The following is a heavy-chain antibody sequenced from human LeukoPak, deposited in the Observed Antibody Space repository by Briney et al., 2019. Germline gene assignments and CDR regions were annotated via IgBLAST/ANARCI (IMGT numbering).Heavy chain of an antibody. CDR2: IYPGASDT. CDR3: ARVYGSGTFYKSLYYMDV. CDR1: GYRFTNYW. V-gene: IGHV5-51*01. J-gene: IGHJ6*03. D-gene: IGHD3-10*01. Sequence: GESLKISCQGSGYRFTNYWIGWVRQNPGKGLEWMGVIYPGASDTRYSPSSQGTVTFSADTSITTAYRQWSSLKASDTAMYYCARVYGSGTFYKSLYYMDVWGEGTSVTVSS.